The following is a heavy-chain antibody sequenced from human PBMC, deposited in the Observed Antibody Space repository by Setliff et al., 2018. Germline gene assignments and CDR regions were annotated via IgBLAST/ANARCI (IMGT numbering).Heavy chain of an antibody. D-gene: IGHD2-21*01. CDR1: GFTFSNYG. Sequence: GGSLRLSCETSGFTFSNYGMHWVRQAPGKGLEWVAFIRYDGSDKYYADSVRGRFTISRDISKNTLYLQMNSLRPEDTAVYYCARGGDYCGGECYIPPPDSYWGQGTLVTVSS. J-gene: IGHJ4*02. CDR3: ARGGDYCGGECYIPPPDSY. CDR2: IRYDGSDK. V-gene: IGHV3-30*02.